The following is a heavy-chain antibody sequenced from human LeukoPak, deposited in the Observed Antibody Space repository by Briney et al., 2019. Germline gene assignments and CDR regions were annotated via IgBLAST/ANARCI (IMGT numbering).Heavy chain of an antibody. CDR3: TRDLRYCTSTSCYDPYFDY. Sequence: PGGSLRLSCAASGFTFSSYAMSWVRQAPGKGLEWVSAISGSGGSTYYADSVKGRFTISRDNSKNTLYLQMNSLRAEDTAVYYCTRDLRYCTSTSCYDPYFDYWGQGTLVTVSS. D-gene: IGHD2-2*01. CDR2: ISGSGGST. J-gene: IGHJ4*02. V-gene: IGHV3-23*01. CDR1: GFTFSSYA.